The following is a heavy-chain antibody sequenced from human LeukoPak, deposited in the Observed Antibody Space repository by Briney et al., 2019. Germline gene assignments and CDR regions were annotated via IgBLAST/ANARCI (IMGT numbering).Heavy chain of an antibody. CDR1: GYTLTSYY. Sequence: EDSVKVSCKASGYTLTSYYMHWVRQAPGQGLEWMGIINPSDSSTSYAQKFQGRVTMTRDTSTSTVYMELSSLRSEDTAVYYCAKGTNLRQQLGNWFDPWGQGTLVIVSS. CDR3: AKGTNLRQQLGNWFDP. CDR2: INPSDSST. J-gene: IGHJ5*02. D-gene: IGHD6-13*01. V-gene: IGHV1-46*01.